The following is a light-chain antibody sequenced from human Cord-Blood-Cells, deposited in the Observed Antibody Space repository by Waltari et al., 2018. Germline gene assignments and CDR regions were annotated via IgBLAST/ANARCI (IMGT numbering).Light chain of an antibody. Sequence: EIALAQSPATLSLSPGERASLACRASASVSSYLAWYQQKPGQAPTLLIYDASNRATGIPARFSGSGSGTDFTLTISSLEPEDFAVYYCQQRSNWPPWTFGQGTKVEIK. J-gene: IGKJ1*01. CDR2: DAS. CDR1: ASVSSY. V-gene: IGKV3-11*01. CDR3: QQRSNWPPWT.